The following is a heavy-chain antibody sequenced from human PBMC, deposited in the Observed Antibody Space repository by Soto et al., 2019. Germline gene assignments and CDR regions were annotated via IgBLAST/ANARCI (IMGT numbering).Heavy chain of an antibody. CDR2: IIPIFGTA. D-gene: IGHD2-15*01. J-gene: IGHJ4*02. V-gene: IGHV1-69*13. CDR3: ARDRPGYCSGGSCYPTPFDY. CDR1: GGTFSSYA. Sequence: SVKVSCKASGGTFSSYAISWVRQAPGQGLEWMGGIIPIFGTANYAQKFQGRVTITADESTSTAYMELSSLRSEDTAVYYCARDRPGYCSGGSCYPTPFDYWGQGTLVTSPQ.